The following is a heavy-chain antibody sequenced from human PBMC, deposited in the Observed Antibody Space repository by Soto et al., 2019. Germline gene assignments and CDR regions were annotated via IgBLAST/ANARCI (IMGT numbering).Heavy chain of an antibody. J-gene: IGHJ5*02. CDR1: GFSLSTSGVV. V-gene: IGHV2-5*02. CDR3: AHRRPWSSNWNSGWFDP. D-gene: IGHD1-20*01. CDR2: IYWDDDK. Sequence: QITLKESGPTLVKPTQTLTLTCTFSGFSLSTSGVVVGWIRQPPGKALEWLAVIYWDDDKRYSPSLKSRLTITKDTSKNQVVLTMTNMDPVDTATYYCAHRRPWSSNWNSGWFDPWGQGTLVTVSS.